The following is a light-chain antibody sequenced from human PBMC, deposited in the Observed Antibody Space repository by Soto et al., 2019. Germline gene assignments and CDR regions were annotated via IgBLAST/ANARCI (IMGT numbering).Light chain of an antibody. Sequence: DIQMTQSPSSLSASVGDRVAITCRASHNINTYLNWYQQRPGKAPRLLIYAASSVQGGVPSRFSGSGYGTDFTLTISSLQPEDFATYYCQLSDSSLTFGQGTRLEIE. V-gene: IGKV1-39*01. J-gene: IGKJ5*01. CDR1: HNINTY. CDR3: QLSDSSLT. CDR2: AAS.